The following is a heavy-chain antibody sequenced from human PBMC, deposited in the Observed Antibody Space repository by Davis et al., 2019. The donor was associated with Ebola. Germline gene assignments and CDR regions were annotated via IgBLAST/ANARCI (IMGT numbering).Heavy chain of an antibody. D-gene: IGHD1-26*01. CDR1: GVSISRHH. Sequence: PSETLSLTCTVSGVSISRHHCSWIRQPPGQRLEWIGSIYYTGKAYYNSSLASRATMSVDTPKRQFSLTLSSVTAADTAVYYCSRAAEGWELYLEYWGQGILVTVSS. V-gene: IGHV4-59*11. CDR3: SRAAEGWELYLEY. J-gene: IGHJ4*02. CDR2: IYYTGKA.